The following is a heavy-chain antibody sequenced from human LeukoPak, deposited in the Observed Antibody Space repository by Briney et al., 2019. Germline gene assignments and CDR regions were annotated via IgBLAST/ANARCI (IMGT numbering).Heavy chain of an antibody. CDR1: GGSISNYY. V-gene: IGHV4-59*08. J-gene: IGHJ5*02. CDR3: ASIYYYDSAPFDP. Sequence: SETLSLTCTVSGGSISNYYWTWIRQPPGKGLERIGFISYSGNTNYNPSLKSRVTISLDTSKNQFSLKLSSVIAADTAVYYCASIYYYDSAPFDPWGQGTLVTVSS. CDR2: ISYSGNT. D-gene: IGHD3-22*01.